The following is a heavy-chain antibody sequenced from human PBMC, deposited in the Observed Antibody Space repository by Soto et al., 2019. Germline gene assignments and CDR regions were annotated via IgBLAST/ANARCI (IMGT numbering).Heavy chain of an antibody. Sequence: LRLSCAASGFTFSSYGMHWVRQAPGKGLEWVAVIWYDGSNKYYADSVKGRFTISRDNSKNTLYLQMNSLRAEDTAVYYCARDPPKGVDYFDYWGQGTQVTVSS. CDR2: IWYDGSNK. J-gene: IGHJ4*02. CDR3: ARDPPKGVDYFDY. V-gene: IGHV3-33*01. CDR1: GFTFSSYG. D-gene: IGHD3-3*01.